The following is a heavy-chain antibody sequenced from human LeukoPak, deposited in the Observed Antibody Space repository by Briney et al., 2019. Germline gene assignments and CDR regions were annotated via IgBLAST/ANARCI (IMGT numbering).Heavy chain of an antibody. CDR2: INPNSGGT. J-gene: IGHJ4*02. D-gene: IGHD3-22*01. V-gene: IGHV1-2*02. CDR3: ARAPGYYDSSGYYHYFDY. Sequence: ASVKVSCKASGYTFTGYYMHWVRQAPGQGLEWVGWINPNSGGTNYAQKFQGRVTMTRDTSISTAYMELSRLRSDDTAVYYCARAPGYYDSSGYYHYFDYWGQGTLVTVSS. CDR1: GYTFTGYY.